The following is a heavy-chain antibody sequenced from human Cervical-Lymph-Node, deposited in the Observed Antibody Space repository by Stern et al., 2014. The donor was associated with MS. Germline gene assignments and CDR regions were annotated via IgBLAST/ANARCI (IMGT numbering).Heavy chain of an antibody. Sequence: VQLVQSGGGVVQPGRSLRLSCAASGFTFSSYGMHWVRTAPGKDLEWGAVIWHDGSKESSADSVRGRFTISRDNSKNTLYLQMDSLTAEDTGVYYCARDLSGWASLDYWGQGTQVSVSS. CDR2: IWHDGSKE. CDR1: GFTFSSYG. D-gene: IGHD6-19*01. CDR3: ARDLSGWASLDY. J-gene: IGHJ4*02. V-gene: IGHV3-33*01.